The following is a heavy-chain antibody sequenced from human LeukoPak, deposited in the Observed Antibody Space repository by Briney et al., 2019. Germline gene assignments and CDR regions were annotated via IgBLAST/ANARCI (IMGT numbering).Heavy chain of an antibody. V-gene: IGHV5-51*01. J-gene: IGHJ4*02. Sequence: GESLKISCQTSGYNFPKFWIGWVRQMPGKGLEWMGIIYPDDSDTKYNHSFQGHVTFSADKTLSTASLHWTSLKASDTATYYCARVYGGSFYGLFDIWGQGTLVTVSS. CDR1: GYNFPKFW. D-gene: IGHD1-26*01. CDR2: IYPDDSDT. CDR3: ARVYGGSFYGLFDI.